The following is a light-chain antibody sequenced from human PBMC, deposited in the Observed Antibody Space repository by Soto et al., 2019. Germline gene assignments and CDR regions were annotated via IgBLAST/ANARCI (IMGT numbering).Light chain of an antibody. CDR1: QSVNRY. V-gene: IGKV3-20*01. CDR2: GAS. Sequence: EIVLTQSPATLSLSPGERATLSCWASQSVNRYLAWYQQKPGQAPRLLIYGASSRATGIPDRFSGSGSGTDFTLTISRLEPEDFAVYYCQQYGSSPQWTFGQGTKVDIK. CDR3: QQYGSSPQWT. J-gene: IGKJ1*01.